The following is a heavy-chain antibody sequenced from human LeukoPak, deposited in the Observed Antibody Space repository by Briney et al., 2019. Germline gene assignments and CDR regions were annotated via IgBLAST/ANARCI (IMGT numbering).Heavy chain of an antibody. J-gene: IGHJ6*02. CDR2: ISYDGSNK. CDR3: GRVGAPPLYYYSGMDV. V-gene: IGHV3-30-3*01. CDR1: GFTFSSYA. Sequence: PGGSLRLSCAASGFTFSSYAMHWVRQAPGKGLEWVAVISYDGSNKYYADSVKGRFTISRDNAKNSLYLQMNSLRAEDTAVYYCGRVGAPPLYYYSGMDVWGQGTTVTVSS.